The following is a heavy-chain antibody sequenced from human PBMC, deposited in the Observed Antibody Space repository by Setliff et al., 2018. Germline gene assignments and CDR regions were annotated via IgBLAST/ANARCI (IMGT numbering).Heavy chain of an antibody. CDR3: AKAARIAVADPFDY. Sequence: LRLSCAASGFTFSGYGMHWVRQAPGKGLERVAVIWYDGSNKYYADSVKGRFTISRDNSKNTLYLQMNSLRAEDTAVYYCAKAARIAVADPFDYWGQGTLVTVSS. CDR2: IWYDGSNK. J-gene: IGHJ4*02. D-gene: IGHD6-19*01. CDR1: GFTFSGYG. V-gene: IGHV3-33*06.